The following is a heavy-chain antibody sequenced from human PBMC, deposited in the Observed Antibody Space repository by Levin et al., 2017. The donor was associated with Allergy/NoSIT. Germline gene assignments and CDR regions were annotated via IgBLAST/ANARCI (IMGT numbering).Heavy chain of an antibody. D-gene: IGHD3-10*01. CDR1: GGSISSSSYY. Sequence: SETLSLTCTVSGGSISSSSYYWGWIRQPPGKGLEWIGSIYYSGSTYYNPSLKSRVTISVDTSKNQFSLKLSSVTAADTAVYYCARHPFLWFGELFYWGQGTLVTVSS. CDR3: ARHPFLWFGELFY. J-gene: IGHJ4*02. V-gene: IGHV4-39*01. CDR2: IYYSGST.